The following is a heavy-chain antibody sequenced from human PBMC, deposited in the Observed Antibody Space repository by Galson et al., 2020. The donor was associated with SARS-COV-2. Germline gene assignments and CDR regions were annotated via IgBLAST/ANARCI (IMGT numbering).Heavy chain of an antibody. Sequence: SETLSLTCTVSGGSISSVGYYWSWVRQHPGEGLEWIGYVNYSGTTKYNPSPKSQITMSVDTSKNQFSLKLNSVTAADTAIYYCTVYYYDNGGSYFFDYWGLGTRVTVSS. CDR3: TVYYYDNGGSYFFDY. CDR1: GGSISSVGYY. D-gene: IGHD3-22*01. J-gene: IGHJ4*02. V-gene: IGHV4-31*01. CDR2: VNYSGTT.